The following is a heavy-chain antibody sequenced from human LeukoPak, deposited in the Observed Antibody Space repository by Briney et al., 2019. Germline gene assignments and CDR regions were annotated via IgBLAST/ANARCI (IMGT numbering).Heavy chain of an antibody. CDR1: GYTFTSYG. V-gene: IGHV1-18*01. D-gene: IGHD3-16*01. J-gene: IGHJ6*02. CDR3: ARDFKFRMVWSLGGSYYYYYYGMDV. Sequence: ASLKVSCKASGYTFTSYGISWVRQAPGQGLEWMGWISAYNGNTNYAQKLQGRVTITTDTSTSTAYMELRSLRSDDTAVYYCARDFKFRMVWSLGGSYYYYYYGMDVWGQGTTVTVSS. CDR2: ISAYNGNT.